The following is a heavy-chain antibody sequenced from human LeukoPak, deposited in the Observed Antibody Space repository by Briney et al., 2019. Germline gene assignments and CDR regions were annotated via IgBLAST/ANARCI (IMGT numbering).Heavy chain of an antibody. CDR3: ARQTGSGLFILP. CDR1: GGSISSSSYY. CDR2: IYYSGNT. V-gene: IGHV4-39*01. J-gene: IGHJ4*02. D-gene: IGHD3/OR15-3a*01. Sequence: TSGTPSLPCTVSGGSISSSSYYWGWIRHPPRKGLEWIGSIYYSGNTYYNASLKSQVSISIDTSKNQFSLRLTSVTAADTAVYYCARQTGSGLFILPGGQGTLVTVSS.